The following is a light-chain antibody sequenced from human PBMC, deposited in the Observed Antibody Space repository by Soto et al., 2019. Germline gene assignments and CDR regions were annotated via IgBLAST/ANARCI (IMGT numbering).Light chain of an antibody. V-gene: IGKV1-5*03. CDR1: QSISTS. CDR3: QQYNTYSRT. Sequence: DIQMTQSPSTLSASVGDRVTVTCRASQSISTSLAWYQQKPGKAPKLLIYKASSLESGVPSRFSGSVSGTEFTLTISSLQPDDFATYYCQQYNTYSRTFGQGTKVAIK. J-gene: IGKJ1*01. CDR2: KAS.